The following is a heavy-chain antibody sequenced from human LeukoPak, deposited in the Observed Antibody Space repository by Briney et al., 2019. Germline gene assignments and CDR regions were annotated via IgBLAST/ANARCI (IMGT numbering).Heavy chain of an antibody. CDR2: INYSGST. D-gene: IGHD4-17*01. Sequence: SSETLSLTCTVSGGSISSTFYYWGWIRQPPGKGLEWIGSINYSGSTYYNPSLKSRVTISVDTSKNQFSLKLSSVTAADTAVYYCARVPTVTFFDYWGQGTLVTVSS. CDR3: ARVPTVTFFDY. V-gene: IGHV4-39*01. CDR1: GGSISSTFYY. J-gene: IGHJ4*02.